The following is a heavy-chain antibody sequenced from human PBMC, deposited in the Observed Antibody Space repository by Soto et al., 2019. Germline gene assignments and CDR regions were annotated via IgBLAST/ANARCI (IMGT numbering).Heavy chain of an antibody. Sequence: PGGSLRLSCAASGFTFSSYGMHWVRQAPGKGLEWVAVISYDGSNKYYADSVKGRFTISRDNSKNTLYLQMNSLRAEDTAVYYCAKVGDYYDSSGYYYDVDYFDYWGQGTLVTVSS. D-gene: IGHD3-22*01. V-gene: IGHV3-30*18. CDR3: AKVGDYYDSSGYYYDVDYFDY. CDR1: GFTFSSYG. CDR2: ISYDGSNK. J-gene: IGHJ4*02.